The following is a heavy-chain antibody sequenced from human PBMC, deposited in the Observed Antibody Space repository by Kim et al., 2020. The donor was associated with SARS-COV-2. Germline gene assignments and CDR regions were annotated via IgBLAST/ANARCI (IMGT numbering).Heavy chain of an antibody. J-gene: IGHJ4*02. CDR1: GGSISSSSYY. Sequence: SETLSLTCTVSGGSISSSSYYWGWIRQPPGKGLEWIGSIYYSGSTYYNPSLKSRVTISVDTSKNQFSLKLSSVTAADTAVYYCAVREATYPRWVDYWGQGTLVTVSS. CDR2: IYYSGST. V-gene: IGHV4-39*01. D-gene: IGHD1-26*01. CDR3: AVREATYPRWVDY.